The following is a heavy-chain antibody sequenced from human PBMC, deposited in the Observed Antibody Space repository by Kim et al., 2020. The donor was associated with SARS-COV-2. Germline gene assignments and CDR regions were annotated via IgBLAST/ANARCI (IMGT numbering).Heavy chain of an antibody. J-gene: IGHJ4*02. CDR2: IIPIFGTA. CDR1: GGTFSSYA. D-gene: IGHD3-9*01. CDR3: ARSGPVYYDILTGPED. V-gene: IGHV1-69*13. Sequence: SVKVSCKASGGTFSSYAISWVRQAPGQGLEWMGGIIPIFGTANYAQKFQDRVTITADESTSTAYMELSSLRSEDTAVYYCARSGPVYYDILTGPEDWGQGTLVTVSS.